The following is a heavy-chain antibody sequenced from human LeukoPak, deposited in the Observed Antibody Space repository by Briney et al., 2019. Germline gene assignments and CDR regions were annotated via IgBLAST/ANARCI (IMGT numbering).Heavy chain of an antibody. V-gene: IGHV4-4*02. Sequence: PSETLSLTCAVSGGSISSSNWWSWVRQPPGKGLEWIGEIYNSGSTNYNPSLKSRVTISVDKSKNQFSLKLSSVTAADTAVYYCARDYDGSGSYYNWGQGTLVTVSS. D-gene: IGHD3-10*01. J-gene: IGHJ4*02. CDR3: ARDYDGSGSYYN. CDR2: IYNSGST. CDR1: GGSISSSNW.